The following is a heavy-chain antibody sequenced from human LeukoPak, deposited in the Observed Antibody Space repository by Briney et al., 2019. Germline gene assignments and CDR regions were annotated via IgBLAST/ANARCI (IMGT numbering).Heavy chain of an antibody. J-gene: IGHJ6*02. CDR3: ARGQTVTKSFTYYFYYGMDV. CDR2: ISSSGSTI. Sequence: GGSLRLSCAASGFNFSSYSMNWVRQAPGKGLEWVSYISSSGSTIYYADSVKGRFTISRDSATNSPFLQLNSLRVEDTALYYCARGQTVTKSFTYYFYYGMDVWGQGTTVTVS. V-gene: IGHV3-48*01. CDR1: GFNFSSYS. D-gene: IGHD4-17*01.